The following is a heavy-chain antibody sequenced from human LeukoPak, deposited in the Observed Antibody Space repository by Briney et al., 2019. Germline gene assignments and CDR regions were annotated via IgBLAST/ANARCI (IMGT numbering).Heavy chain of an antibody. CDR2: ITGSGDYT. Sequence: GGSLRLSCAASGFTFSRYWMNWVRQAPGKGLGWVSGITGSGDYTYYIDSVQGRFTISRDNSKNMLFLQMNSLRAEDTAVYYCARGVMAARLYYFDYWGRGILVTVSS. V-gene: IGHV3-23*01. CDR3: ARGVMAARLYYFDY. CDR1: GFTFSRYW. D-gene: IGHD2-21*01. J-gene: IGHJ4*02.